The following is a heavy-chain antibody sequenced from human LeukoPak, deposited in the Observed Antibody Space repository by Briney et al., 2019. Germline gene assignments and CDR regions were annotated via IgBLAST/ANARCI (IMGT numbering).Heavy chain of an antibody. CDR3: ARSLLMATTTYDY. CDR2: IIPIFGTA. J-gene: IGHJ4*02. D-gene: IGHD1-26*01. V-gene: IGHV1-69*13. Sequence: ASVKVSCKASGGTFSSYAISWVRQAPGQGLEWMGGIIPIFGTANYAQKFQGRVTITADESTSTAYMELSSLRSEDTAVYFCARSLLMATTTYDYWGQGTLVTVSS. CDR1: GGTFSSYA.